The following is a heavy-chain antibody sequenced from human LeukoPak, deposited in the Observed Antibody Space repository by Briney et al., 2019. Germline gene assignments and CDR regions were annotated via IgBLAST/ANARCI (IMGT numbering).Heavy chain of an antibody. CDR3: ARQGDSGWYYFDY. V-gene: IGHV4-4*02. CDR1: GGSISSSNW. D-gene: IGHD6-19*01. Sequence: ASGTLSLTCAVSGGSISSSNWWSWVRQPPGKGLKWIGEIYHSGSTNYNPSLKSRVTISVDKSKNQFSLKLTSVTAADTAAYYCARQGDSGWYYFDYWGQGTLVTVSS. CDR2: IYHSGST. J-gene: IGHJ4*02.